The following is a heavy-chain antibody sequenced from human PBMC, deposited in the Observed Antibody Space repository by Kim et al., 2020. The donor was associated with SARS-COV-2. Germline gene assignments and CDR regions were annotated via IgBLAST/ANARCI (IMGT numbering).Heavy chain of an antibody. CDR1: GYSLNSGYY. CDR2: LSHTGHS. J-gene: IGHJ6*02. CDR3: ARVGHCSGGICFPFQYGIDV. V-gene: IGHV4-38-2*02. D-gene: IGHD2-15*01. Sequence: SETLSLTCSVSGYSLNSGYYWGWIRQPPGKRLEWIGSLSHTGHSYYNPSLKSRVTISLDTSKNQFSLKLNSVTATDTAFYYCARVGHCSGGICFPFQYGIDVWGQGTTVTVSS.